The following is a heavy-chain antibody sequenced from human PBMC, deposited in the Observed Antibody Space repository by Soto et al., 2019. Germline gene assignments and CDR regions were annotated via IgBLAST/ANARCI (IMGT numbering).Heavy chain of an antibody. Sequence: QVQLVQSGAEVKKPGSSVKLSCKTSGGTFRNYAINWVRQAPGQGLEWMGGSIPVFGTANYAQTFQGRFTITADEPTSTAYVALGSLRSEDTAVYYCAIPLPKQQLVRGAFDHWGQGTLVTVAS. CDR3: AIPLPKQQLVRGAFDH. CDR1: GGTFRNYA. J-gene: IGHJ4*02. D-gene: IGHD6-13*01. V-gene: IGHV1-69*01. CDR2: SIPVFGTA.